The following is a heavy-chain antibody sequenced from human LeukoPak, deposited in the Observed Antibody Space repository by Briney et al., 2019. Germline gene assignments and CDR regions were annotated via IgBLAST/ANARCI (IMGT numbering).Heavy chain of an antibody. CDR1: GYIFTNYW. Sequence: GESLKISCKGSGYIFTNYWIGWVRQMPGKSLDWMGTIYPGDSDTTYSPSFQGQVTISADKSISTAYLQWSSLKASDTAMYYCARQTSSSSRVDYWGQGTLVTVSS. CDR3: ARQTSSSSRVDY. V-gene: IGHV5-51*01. CDR2: IYPGDSDT. J-gene: IGHJ4*02. D-gene: IGHD6-6*01.